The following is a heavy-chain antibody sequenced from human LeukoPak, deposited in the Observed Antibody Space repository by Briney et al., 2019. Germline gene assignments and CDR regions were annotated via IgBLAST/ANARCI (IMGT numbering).Heavy chain of an antibody. CDR1: GRSISSGGYS. J-gene: IGHJ1*01. CDR3: ARSYYDSSGYPPEYFQH. D-gene: IGHD3-22*01. CDR2: IYHSGST. V-gene: IGHV4-30-2*01. Sequence: PSETLSLTCAVSGRSISSGGYSWSWLPQPPGKGLEWIGYIYHSGSTYYNPSLKSRVTISVDRSKNQFSLKLSSVTAADTAVYYCARSYYDSSGYPPEYFQHWGQGTLVTVSS.